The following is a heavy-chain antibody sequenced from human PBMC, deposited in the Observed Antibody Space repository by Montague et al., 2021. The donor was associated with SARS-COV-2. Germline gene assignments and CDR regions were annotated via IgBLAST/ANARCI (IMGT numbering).Heavy chain of an antibody. CDR3: ARDRTPTYGKSWYEEYYYHAMDV. J-gene: IGHJ6*02. V-gene: IGHV3-7*01. CDR1: GFPFSNYS. D-gene: IGHD6-13*01. CDR2: ITQDESEK. Sequence: PLRLSCAASGFPFSNYSMTWVRQAPGKGLEWVANITQDESEKYYVDSVKGRFTISRDNAERSLYLHMSRLRGEDTAIYYCARDRTPTYGKSWYEEYYYHAMDVWGRGTTVIVSS.